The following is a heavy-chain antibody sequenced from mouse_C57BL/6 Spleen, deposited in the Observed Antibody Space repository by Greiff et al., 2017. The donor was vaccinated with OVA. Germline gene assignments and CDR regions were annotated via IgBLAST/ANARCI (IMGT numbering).Heavy chain of an antibody. CDR2: IYPGDGDT. D-gene: IGHD4-1*01. V-gene: IGHV1-82*01. Sequence: VQPQQSGPELVKPGASVKISCKASGYAFSSSWMNWVKQRPGKGLEWIGRIYPGDGDTNYNGKFKGKATLTADKSSSTAYMQLSSLTSEDSAVYFCASKANWLDYWGQGTTLTVSS. CDR1: GYAFSSSW. J-gene: IGHJ2*01. CDR3: ASKANWLDY.